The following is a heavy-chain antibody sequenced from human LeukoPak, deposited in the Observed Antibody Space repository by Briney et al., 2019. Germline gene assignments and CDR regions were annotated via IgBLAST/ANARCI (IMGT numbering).Heavy chain of an antibody. D-gene: IGHD6-13*01. J-gene: IGHJ4*02. CDR1: GFAFATYW. CDR3: ARGTSTAPGIDY. CDR2: INSDGSSA. V-gene: IGHV3-74*01. Sequence: GGSLRLSCAASGFAFATYWMYWVRQVPGKGLVWVAQINSDGSSATYGDSAKGRFSISRDNAKNTLSLYMSSLRAEDTAVYYCARGTSTAPGIDYWGQGTLVAVSS.